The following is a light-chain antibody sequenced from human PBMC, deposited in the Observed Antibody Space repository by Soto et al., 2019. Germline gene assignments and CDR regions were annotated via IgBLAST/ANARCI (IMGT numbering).Light chain of an antibody. CDR3: SSYAGSNNPVV. J-gene: IGLJ2*01. Sequence: QSALTQRPSASGSPGQSVTISCTGTSSDGGGYNYVSWYQQHPGKAPKLMIYEVSKRPSGVPDRFSGSKSGNTASLTVSGLQAEDEADYYCSSYAGSNNPVVFGGGTKLTVL. CDR1: SSDGGGYNY. V-gene: IGLV2-8*01. CDR2: EVS.